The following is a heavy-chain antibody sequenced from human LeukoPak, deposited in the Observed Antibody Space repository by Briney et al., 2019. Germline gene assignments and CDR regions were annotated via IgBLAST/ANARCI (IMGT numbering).Heavy chain of an antibody. CDR2: INPSGGST. J-gene: IGHJ4*02. Sequence: ASVKVSCKASGYTFTSYYMHWVRQAPGQGLEWMGIINPSGGSTSYAQKFQGRVTMTRDTSTSTAYMELSSLRSEDTAVYYCARSKSYYYDSSGYYFDYWGQGTLVTVS. D-gene: IGHD3-22*01. V-gene: IGHV1-46*01. CDR1: GYTFTSYY. CDR3: ARSKSYYYDSSGYYFDY.